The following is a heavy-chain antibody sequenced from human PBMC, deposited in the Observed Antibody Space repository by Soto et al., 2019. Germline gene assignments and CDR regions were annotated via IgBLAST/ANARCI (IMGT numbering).Heavy chain of an antibody. CDR3: ARALFFSVSGFYTNLSFDP. D-gene: IGHD2-8*01. J-gene: IGHJ5*02. Sequence: PSGTLSLTCAVSGCSISAAGYSWSWIRQPPGGGLEWIGYIYHSGTFLYNPSLKPRLTMSLDRSNNRFSLPLNSVPAGDPAVYYCARALFFSVSGFYTNLSFDPWGKEPQVTVSS. CDR2: IYHSGTF. V-gene: IGHV4-30-2*01. CDR1: GCSISAAGYS.